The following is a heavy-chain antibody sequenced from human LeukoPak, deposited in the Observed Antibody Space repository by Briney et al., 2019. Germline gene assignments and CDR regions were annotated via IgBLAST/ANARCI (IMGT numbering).Heavy chain of an antibody. D-gene: IGHD1-1*01. Sequence: GASVKVSCKASGYTFSTYYMHWVRQAPEQGLEWMGVINPSGGSTSYAQRFQGRVTMTRDTSTSTFYMELSGLRSEDTAVYYCARHSLPGTTPFDYWGQGTLVTVSS. V-gene: IGHV1-46*01. CDR2: INPSGGST. CDR3: ARHSLPGTTPFDY. J-gene: IGHJ4*02. CDR1: GYTFSTYY.